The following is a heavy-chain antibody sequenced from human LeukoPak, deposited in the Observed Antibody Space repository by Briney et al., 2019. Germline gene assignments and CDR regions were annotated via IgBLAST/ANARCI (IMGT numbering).Heavy chain of an antibody. D-gene: IGHD1-7*01. V-gene: IGHV3-23*01. CDR1: GFTFSSYA. J-gene: IGHJ4*02. CDR2: TSGSGGST. CDR3: VKGGNWNYQYYFDY. Sequence: GGSLRLSCAASGFTFSSYAMSWVRQAPGKGLEWVSATSGSGGSTYYADSVKGRFTISRDNSKNTLFLQMNSLRAEDTAVYYCVKGGNWNYQYYFDYWGQGTLVTVSS.